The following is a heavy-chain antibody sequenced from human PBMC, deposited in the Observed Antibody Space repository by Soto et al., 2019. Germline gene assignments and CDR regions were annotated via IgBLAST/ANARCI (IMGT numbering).Heavy chain of an antibody. V-gene: IGHV4-31*03. CDR3: ARVCGVGDFDSSGYTFRDLDAFDI. CDR1: GGSISSGGYF. J-gene: IGHJ3*02. D-gene: IGHD3-22*01. Sequence: PSETLSLTCTVSGGSISSGGYFWTWIRQHPGKGLEWIGYTYYRGRTYYNPSLKSRVTISVDTSKNQFSLKLSSVTAADTVVYYCARVCGVGDFDSSGYTFRDLDAFDIWGQGTMVTVSS. CDR2: TYYRGRT.